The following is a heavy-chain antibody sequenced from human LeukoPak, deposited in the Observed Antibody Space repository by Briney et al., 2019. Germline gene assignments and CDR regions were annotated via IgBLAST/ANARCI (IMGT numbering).Heavy chain of an antibody. CDR1: GFTFSNYW. Sequence: GGSLRLSCAASGFTFSNYWMHWVRQAPGKGLVWVSRISSDGSITSHADSVKGRFTISRDNAKNTLYLQMNSLRADDTAVYYCARGSSSGWYVDYWGQGTLVTVSS. CDR2: ISSDGSIT. J-gene: IGHJ4*02. V-gene: IGHV3-74*01. D-gene: IGHD6-19*01. CDR3: ARGSSSGWYVDY.